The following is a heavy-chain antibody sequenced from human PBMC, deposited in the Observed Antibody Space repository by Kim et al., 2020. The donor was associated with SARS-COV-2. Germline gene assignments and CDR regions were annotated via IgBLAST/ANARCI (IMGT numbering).Heavy chain of an antibody. CDR3: ARDSAAADYVWGSYRPTNTFDY. CDR2: ISAYNGNT. D-gene: IGHD3-16*02. Sequence: ASVKVSCKASGYTFTSYGISWVRQAPGQGLEWMGWISAYNGNTNYAQKLQGRVTMTTDTSTSTAYMELRSLRSDDTAVYYCARDSAAADYVWGSYRPTNTFDYWGQGTLVTVSS. CDR1: GYTFTSYG. V-gene: IGHV1-18*04. J-gene: IGHJ4*02.